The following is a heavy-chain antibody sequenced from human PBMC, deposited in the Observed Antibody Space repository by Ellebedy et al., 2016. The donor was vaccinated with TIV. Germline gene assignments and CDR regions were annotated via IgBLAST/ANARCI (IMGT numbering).Heavy chain of an antibody. CDR3: ARDPGGGGAYGDNWFDP. V-gene: IGHV3-66*01. J-gene: IGHJ5*02. D-gene: IGHD4-17*01. CDR2: IYSGGGT. Sequence: GESLKISCAVSGFSVSGHFMSWVRQALGKGLEWVSIIYSGGGTNYTDSVRGRFTISRDDSKNTLSLQMNSLRAEDTAVYYCARDPGGGGAYGDNWFDPWGRGTLVTVAS. CDR1: GFSVSGHF.